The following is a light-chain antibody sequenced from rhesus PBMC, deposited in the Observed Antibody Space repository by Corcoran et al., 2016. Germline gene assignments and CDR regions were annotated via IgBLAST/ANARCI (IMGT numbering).Light chain of an antibody. V-gene: IGLV2-13*03. CDR3: SSYATFNTFT. CDR2: EVI. Sequence: QAAPTQSPSVSGSPGQSVTISCIGTSSDIGGSNRVSWYQLHPGKAPKVLIYEVIKRPSGVSDRFSGSKSGNTASLTISGLQVEDEADYYCSSYATFNTFTFGSGTRLTVL. CDR1: SSDIGGSNR. J-gene: IGLJ1*01.